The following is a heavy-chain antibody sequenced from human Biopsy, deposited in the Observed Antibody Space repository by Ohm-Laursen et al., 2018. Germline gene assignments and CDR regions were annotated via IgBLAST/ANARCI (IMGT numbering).Heavy chain of an antibody. CDR2: FSHTGTT. D-gene: IGHD4/OR15-4a*01. CDR3: ARGPYGDNAGAFDV. V-gene: IGHV4-34*01. CDR1: GGSFSGYD. Sequence: SETLSLTCAVDGGSFSGYDWTWIRQPPGKGLEWVGEFSHTGTTIYNPSLKSRLTISVDKSKNHFSLRLTSVTAADTATYFCARGPYGDNAGAFDVWGQGTVVTVSS. J-gene: IGHJ3*01.